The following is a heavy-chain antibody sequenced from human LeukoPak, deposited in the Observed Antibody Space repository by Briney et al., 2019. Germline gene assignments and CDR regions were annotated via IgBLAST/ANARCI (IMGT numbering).Heavy chain of an antibody. CDR1: GYSFPSYW. Sequence: GESLKISCKGSGYSFPSYWIGWVRQMPGKGLEWMGIIYPGDSDTRYSPSFQGPVTISADKSIITAFLQWSSQKASDTAMYFFARLWGGYDYNWFDPWGEGTLVTVSS. J-gene: IGHJ5*02. CDR3: ARLWGGYDYNWFDP. CDR2: IYPGDSDT. V-gene: IGHV5-51*01. D-gene: IGHD5-12*01.